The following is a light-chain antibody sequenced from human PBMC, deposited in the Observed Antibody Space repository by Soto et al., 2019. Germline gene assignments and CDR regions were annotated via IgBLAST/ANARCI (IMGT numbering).Light chain of an antibody. J-gene: IGKJ1*01. CDR2: KAS. Sequence: DYQVTQSPSTLSASVGDRVTITCRASQNIYTWLAWYQQKPGIAPKLLIHKASTLESGVPSRFSGSGFGTEFTLTISGLEPDDSATYYWQQYERYSTFGQGTKVDIK. V-gene: IGKV1-5*03. CDR1: QNIYTW. CDR3: QQYERYST.